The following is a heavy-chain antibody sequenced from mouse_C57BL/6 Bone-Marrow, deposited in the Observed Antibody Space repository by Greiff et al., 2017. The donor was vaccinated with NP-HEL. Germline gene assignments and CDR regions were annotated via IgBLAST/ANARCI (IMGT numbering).Heavy chain of an antibody. V-gene: IGHV5-17*01. J-gene: IGHJ3*01. CDR3: EGYGSSSFAD. D-gene: IGHD1-1*01. Sequence: EVKVVESGGGLVKPGGSLKLSCAASGFTFSDYGMHWVRQAPEKGLEWVAYISSGSSTIYYADTVKGRFTISRDNAKDTLFLQMTSLRSEDTAMYYCEGYGSSSFADWGQGTLVTVSA. CDR2: ISSGSSTI. CDR1: GFTFSDYG.